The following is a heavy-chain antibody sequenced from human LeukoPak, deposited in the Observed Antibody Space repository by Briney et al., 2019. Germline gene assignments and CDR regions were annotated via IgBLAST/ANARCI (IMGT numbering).Heavy chain of an antibody. Sequence: GGSLRLSCAASGFTFSSYNMNWVSQAPGKGLEWVSYISSSSSTIYYAGSVKGRFTISRDNVKNSLYLQMNSLRAEDTAVYYCARDLGLEWLLYDYVDVWGKGTTVTVSS. D-gene: IGHD3-3*01. CDR3: ARDLGLEWLLYDYVDV. V-gene: IGHV3-48*01. J-gene: IGHJ6*03. CDR1: GFTFSSYN. CDR2: ISSSSSTI.